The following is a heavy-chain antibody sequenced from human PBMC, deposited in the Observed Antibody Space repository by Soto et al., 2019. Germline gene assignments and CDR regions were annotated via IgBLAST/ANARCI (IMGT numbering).Heavy chain of an antibody. CDR1: GFTFRTYA. CDR2: ISGSGSFT. CDR3: AKIHTGSGSSKFDY. J-gene: IGHJ4*02. V-gene: IGHV3-23*01. D-gene: IGHD3-10*01. Sequence: GGSLRLSCAASGFTFRTYAMSWVRQAPGKGLEWISAISGSGSFTHYAGSVRGRFTISRDNSQNQLYLQMNNLRGDDTAMHYCAKIHTGSGSSKFDYWGQGIKVTVYS.